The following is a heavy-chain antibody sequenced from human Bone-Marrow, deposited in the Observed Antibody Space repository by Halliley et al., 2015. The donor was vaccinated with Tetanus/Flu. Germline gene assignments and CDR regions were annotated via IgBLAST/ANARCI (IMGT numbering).Heavy chain of an antibody. CDR1: GFTFSSYG. CDR2: IWFDGSRK. CDR3: AREISGVSSRPGYGMDV. V-gene: IGHV3-33*01. D-gene: IGHD3-3*02. J-gene: IGHJ6*02. Sequence: SGFTFSSYGMHWVRQAPGKGLEWVAVIWFDGSRKYHADSVKGRFTISRDDSKNTLYLEMNSLRAEDTAVYFCAREISGVSSRPGYGMDVRGPGTTVAVSS.